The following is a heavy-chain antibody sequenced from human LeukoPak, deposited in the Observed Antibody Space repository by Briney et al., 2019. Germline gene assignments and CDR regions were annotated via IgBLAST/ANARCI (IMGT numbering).Heavy chain of an antibody. D-gene: IGHD3-16*01. V-gene: IGHV1-8*01. CDR2: MNPNSGNT. CDR3: ARGVGDYYDYVWGSYGVTAITNDAFDI. CDR1: GYTFTSYD. Sequence: ASVKVSCKASGYTFTSYDINWVRQATGQGLEWMGWMNPNSGNTGYAQKFQGRVTMTRNTSISTAYMELSSLRSEDTAVYYCARGVGDYYDYVWGSYGVTAITNDAFDIWGQGTMVTVSS. J-gene: IGHJ3*02.